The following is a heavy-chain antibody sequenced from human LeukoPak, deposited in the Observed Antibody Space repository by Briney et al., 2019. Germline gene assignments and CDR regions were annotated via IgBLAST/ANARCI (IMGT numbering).Heavy chain of an antibody. Sequence: PGTSLRLSCTGSGFRFSGYGMHWVRQAPGKGLEWLGYIWYDGSNPDYVDPVKGRFSISRDNSRNTVYLQMNSLRAEDTAVYHCASFMGSDYTGFFDLWGQGTPVTVSS. D-gene: IGHD3-10*01. CDR3: ASFMGSDYTGFFDL. V-gene: IGHV3-33*01. CDR2: IWYDGSNP. CDR1: GFRFSGYG. J-gene: IGHJ4*02.